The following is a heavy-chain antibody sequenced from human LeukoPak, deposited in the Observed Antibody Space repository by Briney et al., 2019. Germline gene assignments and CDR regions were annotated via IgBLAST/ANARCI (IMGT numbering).Heavy chain of an antibody. V-gene: IGHV3-30*02. CDR2: IRYDGSNK. CDR3: AKGGRHCGSTSCYYNYFDY. CDR1: GFTFSSYG. D-gene: IGHD2-2*01. J-gene: IGHJ4*02. Sequence: GGSLRLSCAASGFTFSSYGMHWVRQAPGKGLEWVAFIRYDGSNKYYADSVKGRFTISRDNSKNTLYLQMNSLRAEDTAVYYCAKGGRHCGSTSCYYNYFDYWGQGTLVTVSS.